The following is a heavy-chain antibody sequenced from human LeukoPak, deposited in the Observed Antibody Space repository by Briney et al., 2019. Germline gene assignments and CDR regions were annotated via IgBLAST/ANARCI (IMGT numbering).Heavy chain of an antibody. J-gene: IGHJ4*02. CDR2: IKQDGSEK. D-gene: IGHD6-19*01. CDR3: ARDEGGSGWSFFDY. CDR1: GFTFSSYW. Sequence: GGSLRLSCAASGFTFSSYWMSWVRQAPGKGLDWVANIKQDGSEKYYVDTVKGRFTISRDNSKNTLYLQMNSLRAEDTAVYYCARDEGGSGWSFFDYWGQGTLVTVSS. V-gene: IGHV3-7*01.